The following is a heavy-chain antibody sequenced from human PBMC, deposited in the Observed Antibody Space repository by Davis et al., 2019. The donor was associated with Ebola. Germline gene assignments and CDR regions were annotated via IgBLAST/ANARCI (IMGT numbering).Heavy chain of an antibody. CDR1: GGTFSSYT. V-gene: IGHV1-18*01. CDR2: ISAYNGNT. Sequence: ASVKVSCKASGGTFSSYTISWVRQAPGQGLEWMGWISAYNGNTNYAQKLQGRVTMTTDTSTSTAYMELRSLRSDNTAVYYCARDEWELLSGFYGYWGQGTLVTVSS. D-gene: IGHD1-26*01. J-gene: IGHJ4*02. CDR3: ARDEWELLSGFYGY.